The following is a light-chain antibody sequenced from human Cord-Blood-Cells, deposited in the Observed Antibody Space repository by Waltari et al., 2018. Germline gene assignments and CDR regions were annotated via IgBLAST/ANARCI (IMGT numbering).Light chain of an antibody. J-gene: IGLJ3*02. CDR3: SSYAGSNNWV. CDR2: EVS. CDR1: SSDVGGYNY. Sequence: QSALTQSPSASGSPGQSVTISCTGTSSDVGGYNYVSWYQQHPGKAPKLMIYEVSKRPSGVPDRVSGSKAGNTASLTVSVLQAEDEADYYCSSYAGSNNWVFGGGTKLTVL. V-gene: IGLV2-8*01.